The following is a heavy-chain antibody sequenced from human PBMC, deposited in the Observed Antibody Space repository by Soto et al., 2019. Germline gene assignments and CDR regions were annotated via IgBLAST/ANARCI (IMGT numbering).Heavy chain of an antibody. CDR3: ARVGRIAAVQH. Sequence: EVQLVESGGGLVQPGVSLRLSCAASGFTFSDHYMDWVRQAPGKGLEWVGRTRNKANSYTTEYAASVKGRFTISRDDSKNSLYQQMNSLKTEDTAVYDCARVGRIAAVQHWGQGTLVTVSS. V-gene: IGHV3-72*01. CDR2: TRNKANSYTT. D-gene: IGHD6-13*01. CDR1: GFTFSDHY. J-gene: IGHJ1*01.